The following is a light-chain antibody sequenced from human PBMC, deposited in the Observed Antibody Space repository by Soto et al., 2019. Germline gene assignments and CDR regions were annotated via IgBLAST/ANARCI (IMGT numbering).Light chain of an antibody. CDR2: DVN. J-gene: IGLJ3*02. CDR1: SSNIGGYKY. V-gene: IGLV2-11*01. CDR3: CSYAGSYTWV. Sequence: QSALTQPRSVSGSPGQSVTISCTGTSSNIGGYKYISWYQQEPGKAPKLMIYDVNERPSGVPDRFSGSKSGNTASLTISGLQAEDEADYYCCSYAGSYTWVFGGGTKLTVL.